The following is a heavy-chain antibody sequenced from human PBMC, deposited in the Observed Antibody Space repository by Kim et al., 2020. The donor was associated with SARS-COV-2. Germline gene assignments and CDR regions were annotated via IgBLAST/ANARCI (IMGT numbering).Heavy chain of an antibody. D-gene: IGHD6-6*01. CDR1: GFTFSSYA. J-gene: IGHJ4*02. Sequence: GGSLRLSCAASGFTFSSYAMHWVRQAPGKGLEWVAVISYDGSNKYYADSVKGRFTISRDNSKNTLYLQMNSLRAEDTAVYYCASPSSIADFDYWGQGTLVTVSS. V-gene: IGHV3-30*04. CDR3: ASPSSIADFDY. CDR2: ISYDGSNK.